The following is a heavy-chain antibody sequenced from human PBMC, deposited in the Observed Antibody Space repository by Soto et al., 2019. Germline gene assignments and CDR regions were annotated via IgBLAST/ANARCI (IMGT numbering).Heavy chain of an antibody. D-gene: IGHD5-18*01. V-gene: IGHV4-59*08. CDR3: ARYSYGLYYYYYYGMDV. J-gene: IGHJ6*02. Sequence: SETLSLTCTVSGGSISSYYWIWIRQPPGKGLEWIGYIYYSGSTNYNPSLKSRVTISVDTSKNQFSLKLSSVTAADTAVYYCARYSYGLYYYYYYGMDVWGQGTTVTVSS. CDR2: IYYSGST. CDR1: GGSISSYY.